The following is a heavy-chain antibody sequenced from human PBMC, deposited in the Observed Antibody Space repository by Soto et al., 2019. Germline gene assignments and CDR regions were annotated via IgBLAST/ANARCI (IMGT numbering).Heavy chain of an antibody. J-gene: IGHJ5*02. CDR1: GFSLTTGVG. D-gene: IGHD3-10*01. CDR2: IYWNDEK. Sequence: SGPTLVNPTRPLTLTCSFSGFSLTTGVGVGWIRQPPGKALEWLAIIYWNDEKLYNPSLNTRLTITKDTYKNQVVLTVTDMDPVDTATYYCAHRVNMARGPYNYFGPWGQGTLVTVSS. V-gene: IGHV2-5*01. CDR3: AHRVNMARGPYNYFGP.